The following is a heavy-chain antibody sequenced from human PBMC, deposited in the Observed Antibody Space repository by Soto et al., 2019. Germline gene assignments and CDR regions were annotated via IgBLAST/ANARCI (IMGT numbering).Heavy chain of an antibody. J-gene: IGHJ4*02. D-gene: IGHD6-13*01. CDR1: GFTFDDYA. CDR2: ISWNSGSI. Sequence: QPGGSLRLSCAASGFTFDDYAMHWVRQAPGKGLEWVSGISWNSGSIGYADSVKGRFTISRDNAKNSLYLQMNSLRAEDTALYYCAKASQQLVITYYFDYWGQGTLVTVSS. V-gene: IGHV3-9*01. CDR3: AKASQQLVITYYFDY.